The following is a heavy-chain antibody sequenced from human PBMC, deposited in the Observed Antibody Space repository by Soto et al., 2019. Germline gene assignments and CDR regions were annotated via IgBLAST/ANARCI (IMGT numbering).Heavy chain of an antibody. CDR2: IYFTGNT. D-gene: IGHD6-25*01. J-gene: IGHJ5*02. Sequence: SETLSLTCSASGGPITSSSHFWGWVRQPPGKGLEWIGTIYFTGNTYYTPSLKSRLTRSIDTSKNEFSLRLNSVTAADTAVYYCAGQTFTIAAASYGRSNWFDPWGTGTLVTVSS. CDR3: AGQTFTIAAASYGRSNWFDP. V-gene: IGHV4-39*01. CDR1: GGPITSSSHF.